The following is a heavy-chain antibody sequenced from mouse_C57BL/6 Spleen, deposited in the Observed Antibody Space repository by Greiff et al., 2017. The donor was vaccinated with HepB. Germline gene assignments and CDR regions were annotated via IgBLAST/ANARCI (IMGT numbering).Heavy chain of an antibody. CDR1: GFNIKDYY. D-gene: IGHD1-1*01. Sequence: VHVKQSGAELVKPGASVKLSCTASGFNIKDYYMHWVKQRTEQGLEWIGRIDPEDGETKYAPKFQGKATITADTSSNTAYLQLSSLTSEDTAVYYCARSDYYGSSYVTGPFDYWGQGTTLTVSS. V-gene: IGHV14-2*01. J-gene: IGHJ2*01. CDR3: ARSDYYGSSYVTGPFDY. CDR2: IDPEDGET.